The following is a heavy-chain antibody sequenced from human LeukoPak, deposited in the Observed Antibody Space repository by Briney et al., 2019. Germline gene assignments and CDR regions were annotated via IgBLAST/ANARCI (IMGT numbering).Heavy chain of an antibody. Sequence: SETPSLTCAVYGGSFSSYYWSWIRQPPRKGLEWIGEINHSGSTNYNPSLKSRVTISVDTSKNQFSLKLSSVTAADTAVYYCARADSRDGYNSWGQGTLVTVSS. CDR1: GGSFSSYY. CDR2: INHSGST. V-gene: IGHV4-34*01. D-gene: IGHD5-24*01. CDR3: ARADSRDGYNS. J-gene: IGHJ5*01.